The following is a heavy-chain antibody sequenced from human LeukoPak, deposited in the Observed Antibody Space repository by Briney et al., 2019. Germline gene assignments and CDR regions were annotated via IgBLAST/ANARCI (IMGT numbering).Heavy chain of an antibody. D-gene: IGHD6-6*01. Sequence: SETLSLTCTVSGGSISNNYWSWIRQPPGKGLEWIGYIYYSGSTNYNPSLKSRVTISVDTSKNQFSLKLSSVTAADTAVYYCARDEEYSSFGLRSRAFDIWGQGTMVTVSS. V-gene: IGHV4-59*01. CDR1: GGSISNNY. J-gene: IGHJ3*02. CDR2: IYYSGST. CDR3: ARDEEYSSFGLRSRAFDI.